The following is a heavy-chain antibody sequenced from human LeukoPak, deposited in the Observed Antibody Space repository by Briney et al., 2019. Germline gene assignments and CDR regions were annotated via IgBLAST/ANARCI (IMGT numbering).Heavy chain of an antibody. CDR3: SRQTGSGLFILP. V-gene: IGHV4-39*01. CDR1: GVSFSSSNSY. J-gene: IGHJ4*02. D-gene: IGHD3/OR15-3a*01. CDR2: IYYSGNT. Sequence: SETLSLTCAVSGVSFSSSNSYWVWNRQPPGKGLEWIVSIYYSGNTYYNADLKSQVSITIDKSKNHFPLRHTTVTAADTAVYYCSRQTGSGLFILPGGQGTLVTVSS.